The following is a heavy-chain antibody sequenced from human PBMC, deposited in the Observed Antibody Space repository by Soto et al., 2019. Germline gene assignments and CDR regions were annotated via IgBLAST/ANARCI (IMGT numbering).Heavy chain of an antibody. J-gene: IGHJ6*02. Sequence: SETLSLTCTVSGGSISSYYWSWIRQPAGKGLEWIGRIYTSGSTNYNPSLKSRVTMSVDTSKNQFSLKLSSVTAADTAVYYCARDTITGTTSYYYYYGMDVRGQGTTVTVSS. D-gene: IGHD1-7*01. CDR2: IYTSGST. V-gene: IGHV4-4*07. CDR3: ARDTITGTTSYYYYYGMDV. CDR1: GGSISSYY.